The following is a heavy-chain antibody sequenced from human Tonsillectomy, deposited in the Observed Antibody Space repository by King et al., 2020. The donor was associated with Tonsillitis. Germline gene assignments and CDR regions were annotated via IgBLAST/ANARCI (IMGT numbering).Heavy chain of an antibody. V-gene: IGHV3-7*03. D-gene: IGHD2-21*02. CDR1: GFTFSTYW. CDR3: ARGGEDGVTVRLLDY. J-gene: IGHJ4*02. CDR2: IKEDGSEK. Sequence: QLVQSGGGLVQPGGSLRLSCAASGFTFSTYWMSWVRQAPGKGLEWVANIKEDGSEKYYVDSVKGRFTISRDNAKNSLYLQMNSLRAEDTAVYYCARGGEDGVTVRLLDYWGQGTLVTVSS.